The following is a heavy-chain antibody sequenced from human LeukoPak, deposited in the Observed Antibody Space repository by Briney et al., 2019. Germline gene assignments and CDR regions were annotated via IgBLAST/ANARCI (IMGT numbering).Heavy chain of an antibody. CDR2: ISGSGGST. CDR1: GFTFSSYA. V-gene: IGHV3-23*01. Sequence: PGGSLRLSCAASGFTFSSYAMSWVRQAPGKGLEWVSAISGSGGSTYYADSVKGRFTISRDNSKNTLYLQMNSLRAEDTAVYYCAKDWGLWGNFDGYYYFDHWGQGTLVTVSS. D-gene: IGHD2-21*01. CDR3: AKDWGLWGNFDGYYYFDH. J-gene: IGHJ4*02.